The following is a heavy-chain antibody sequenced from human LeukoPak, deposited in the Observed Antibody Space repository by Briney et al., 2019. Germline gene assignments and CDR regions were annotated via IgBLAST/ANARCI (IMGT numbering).Heavy chain of an antibody. J-gene: IGHJ4*02. CDR3: ARDRGKYYYGSGSYCDY. CDR1: GGSISSGSYY. CDR2: IYTSGST. V-gene: IGHV4-61*02. Sequence: SETLSLTCTVSGGSISSGSYYWSWIRQPAGKGLEWIGRIYTSGSTNYNPSLKSRVTISVDTSKNQFSLKLSSVTAADTAVYYCARDRGKYYYGSGSYCDYWGQGTLVTVSS. D-gene: IGHD3-10*01.